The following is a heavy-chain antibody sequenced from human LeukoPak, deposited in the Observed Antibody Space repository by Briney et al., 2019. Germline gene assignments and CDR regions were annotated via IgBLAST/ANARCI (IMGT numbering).Heavy chain of an antibody. V-gene: IGHV1-46*01. CDR2: INPSGGST. CDR3: ARPIAAAGTGIDY. CDR1: GYTFTSYY. Sequence: ASVKVSCKASGYTFTSYYMHWVRRAPGQGLEWMGIINPSGGSTSYAQKFQGRVTMTRDTSTSTVYMALSSLRSEDTAVYYCARPIAAAGTGIDYWGQGTLVTVSS. J-gene: IGHJ4*02. D-gene: IGHD6-13*01.